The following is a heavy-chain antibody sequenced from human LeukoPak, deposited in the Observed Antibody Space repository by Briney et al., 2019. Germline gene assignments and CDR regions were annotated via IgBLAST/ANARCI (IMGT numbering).Heavy chain of an antibody. CDR1: GFTFNDYY. D-gene: IGHD6-13*01. CDR3: ASPSSLGIAAAGKDY. CDR2: ISSSGSTI. J-gene: IGHJ4*02. Sequence: GGSLRLSCAASGFTFNDYYMSWLRHAPGNGLEWVSYISSSGSTIYYADSVKGRFTISRDNAKNSLYLQMNSLRAEDTAVYYCASPSSLGIAAAGKDYWGQGTLVTVSS. V-gene: IGHV3-11*04.